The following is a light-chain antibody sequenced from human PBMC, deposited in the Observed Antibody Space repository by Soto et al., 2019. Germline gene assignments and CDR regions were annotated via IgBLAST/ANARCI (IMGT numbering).Light chain of an antibody. CDR3: QSYDSSLSGPVV. V-gene: IGLV1-40*01. CDR2: GDS. CDR1: NSNIGAGYD. Sequence: QSVLTQPPSVSGAPGQRVTISCTGSNSNIGAGYDVHWYQQLPRTAPKLLIYGDSNRPSGVPDRFSGSKSGTSASLAITGLQAEDEADYYCQSYDSSLSGPVVFGGGTKLTVL. J-gene: IGLJ2*01.